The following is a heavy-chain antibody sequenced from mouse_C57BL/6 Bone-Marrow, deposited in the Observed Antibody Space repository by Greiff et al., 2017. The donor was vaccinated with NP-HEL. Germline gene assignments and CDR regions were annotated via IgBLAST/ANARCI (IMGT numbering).Heavy chain of an antibody. CDR3: ASSDGYYGYFDV. Sequence: EVQLQQSGPELVKPGASVKMSCKASGYTFTDYNMHWVKQSHGKSLEWIGYINPNNGGTSYNQKFKGKATLTVNKSSSTAYMELRSLTSEDSAVYYCASSDGYYGYFDVWGTGTTVTVSS. V-gene: IGHV1-22*01. J-gene: IGHJ1*03. CDR1: GYTFTDYN. D-gene: IGHD2-3*01. CDR2: INPNNGGT.